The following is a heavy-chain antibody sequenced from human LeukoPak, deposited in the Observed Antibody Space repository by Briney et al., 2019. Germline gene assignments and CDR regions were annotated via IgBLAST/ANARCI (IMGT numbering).Heavy chain of an antibody. J-gene: IGHJ3*01. CDR2: MNPNSGNT. CDR3: AREEYCNSTTCYKAFDV. V-gene: IGHV1-8*01. CDR1: GYTFTSYD. D-gene: IGHD2-2*02. Sequence: ASVKVSCKASGYTFTSYDINWVRQATGQGLEWMGWMNPNSGNTGYAQKFQGRVTITRNTSISTAYMELSSLRSEDTAVYYCAREEYCNSTTCYKAFDVWGQGTMVTVSS.